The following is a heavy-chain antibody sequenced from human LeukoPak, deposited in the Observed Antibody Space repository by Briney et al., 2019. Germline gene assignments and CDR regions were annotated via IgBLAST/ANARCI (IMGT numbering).Heavy chain of an antibody. Sequence: SETLSLTCAVYGGSISSYYWSWIRQPPGKGLEWIGYIYYSGSTNYNPSLKSRVTISVDTSKNQFSLKLSSVTAADTAVYYCARGKYRAWFDPWGQGTLVTVSS. J-gene: IGHJ5*02. CDR2: IYYSGST. V-gene: IGHV4-59*01. D-gene: IGHD6-6*01. CDR1: GGSISSYY. CDR3: ARGKYRAWFDP.